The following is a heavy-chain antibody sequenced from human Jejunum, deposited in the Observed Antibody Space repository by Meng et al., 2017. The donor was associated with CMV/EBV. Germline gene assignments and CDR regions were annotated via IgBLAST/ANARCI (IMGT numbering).Heavy chain of an antibody. D-gene: IGHD2-2*02. J-gene: IGHJ4*02. CDR3: ARGHCTRTSCYKGAFDY. CDR1: SSLNW. CDR2: MSPTASS. V-gene: IGHV4-4*02. Sequence: SSLNWWGWVRQPPGRGLEWVGEMSPTASSNYNPSLKSRVTISLGRSKNQFSLKLNSVTAADTAVYYCARGHCTRTSCYKGAFDYWGQGILVTVSS.